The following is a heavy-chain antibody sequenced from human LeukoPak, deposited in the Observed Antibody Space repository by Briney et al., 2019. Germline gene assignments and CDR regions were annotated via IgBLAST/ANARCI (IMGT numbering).Heavy chain of an antibody. J-gene: IGHJ3*02. V-gene: IGHV1-46*01. Sequence: ASVKVSCKASGYAFTSYYMHWVRQAPGQGLEWMGIINPSGGSTSYAQKFQGRVTMTRDTSTSTVYMELSSLRSEDTAVYYCARLRIWEAFDIWGQGTMVTVSS. CDR1: GYAFTSYY. D-gene: IGHD3-16*01. CDR3: ARLRIWEAFDI. CDR2: INPSGGST.